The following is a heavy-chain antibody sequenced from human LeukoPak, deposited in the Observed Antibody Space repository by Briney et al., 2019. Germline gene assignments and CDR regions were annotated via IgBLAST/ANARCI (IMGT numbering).Heavy chain of an antibody. Sequence: GGSLRLSCAASGFTFSSYWMHWVRQAPGKGLVWVSRINSDGSSTSYADSVKGRFTISRDNAKNTLYLQMNSLRAEDTAVYYCATTRYSSGWYSYWGQGTLVTVSS. J-gene: IGHJ4*02. CDR3: ATTRYSSGWYSY. CDR2: INSDGSST. V-gene: IGHV3-74*01. D-gene: IGHD6-19*01. CDR1: GFTFSSYW.